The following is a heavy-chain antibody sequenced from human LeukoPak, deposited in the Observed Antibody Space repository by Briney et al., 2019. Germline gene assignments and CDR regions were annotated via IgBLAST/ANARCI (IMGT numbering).Heavy chain of an antibody. CDR1: GGSISSSSYY. J-gene: IGHJ4*02. CDR2: IYYSGST. Sequence: SETLSLTCTVSGGSISSSSYYWGWIRQPPGKGLEWIGSIYYSGSTYYNPSLKSRVTISVDTSKNQFSLKLSSVTAADTAVYYCARMVRGVYYSDYWGQGTLVTVSS. V-gene: IGHV4-39*01. CDR3: ARMVRGVYYSDY. D-gene: IGHD3-10*01.